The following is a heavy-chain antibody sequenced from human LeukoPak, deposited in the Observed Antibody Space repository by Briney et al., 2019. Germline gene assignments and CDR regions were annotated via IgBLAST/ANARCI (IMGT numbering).Heavy chain of an antibody. J-gene: IGHJ4*02. Sequence: KAGGSLRLSCAASGFTFSSYSMNWVRQAPGKGLEWVSSISSSSSYIYYADSVKGRFTISRDNAKNSLYLQMNSLRAEDTAVYYCARVLRYFDWLLPFDYWGQGTLVTVSS. CDR3: ARVLRYFDWLLPFDY. V-gene: IGHV3-21*01. CDR1: GFTFSSYS. CDR2: ISSSSSYI. D-gene: IGHD3-9*01.